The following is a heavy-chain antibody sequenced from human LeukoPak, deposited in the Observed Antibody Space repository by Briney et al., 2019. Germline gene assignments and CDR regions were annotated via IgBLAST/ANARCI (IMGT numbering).Heavy chain of an antibody. V-gene: IGHV3-20*04. CDR2: INWNGGST. J-gene: IGHJ6*03. D-gene: IGHD3-16*01. Sequence: GGSLRLSCAASGLTFDDYGMSWVRQAPGKGLEWVSGINWNGGSTGYADSVKGRFTISRDNAKNSLYLQMNSLRAEDTALYYCARVGQPYYYYMDVWGKGTTVTVSS. CDR1: GLTFDDYG. CDR3: ARVGQPYYYYMDV.